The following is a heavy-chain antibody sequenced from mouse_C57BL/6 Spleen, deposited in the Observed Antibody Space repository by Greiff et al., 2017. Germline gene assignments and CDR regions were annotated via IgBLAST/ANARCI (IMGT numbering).Heavy chain of an antibody. CDR2: FYPGRGSI. D-gene: IGHD2-13*01. CDR1: GYTFTEYT. V-gene: IGHV1-62-2*01. J-gene: IGHJ2*01. CDR3: ARHEDDFYFDY. Sequence: VQLQQSGAELVKPGASVKLSCKASGYTFTEYTIHWVKQRPGQGLEWIGWFYPGRGSIKYNEKFKDKATFTADKSSSTVYMELSNLTCEDYAVYFCARHEDDFYFDYWGQVTTLTVSS.